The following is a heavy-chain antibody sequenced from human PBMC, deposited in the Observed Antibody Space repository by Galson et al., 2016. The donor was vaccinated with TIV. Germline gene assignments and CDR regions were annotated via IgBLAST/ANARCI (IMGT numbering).Heavy chain of an antibody. V-gene: IGHV2-70*11. D-gene: IGHD2-15*01. Sequence: PALVKPTQTLTLTCTFSGFSLPTRGMCLSWIRQPPGKALEWLARIDWDDDKHYSTSLKTRLTISKDTSKNQVVLTLANVDPADTATYYCARTRGGTAGGADYWGQGTLVTVSS. CDR2: IDWDDDK. J-gene: IGHJ4*02. CDR3: ARTRGGTAGGADY. CDR1: GFSLPTRGMC.